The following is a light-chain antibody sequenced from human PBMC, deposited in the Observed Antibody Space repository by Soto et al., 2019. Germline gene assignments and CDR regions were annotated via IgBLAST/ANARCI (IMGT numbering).Light chain of an antibody. CDR1: SSNLGAGYD. CDR3: CSYAGNPYV. V-gene: IGLV1-40*01. J-gene: IGLJ1*01. CDR2: GNR. Sequence: QSVLTQPPSVSGAPGQRVTISCTGNSSNLGAGYDVHWYQQLPGAAPKLVIFGNRNRPSGVPERFSGSKSGNTASLTISGLQAEDEADYYCCSYAGNPYVFGTGTKLTVL.